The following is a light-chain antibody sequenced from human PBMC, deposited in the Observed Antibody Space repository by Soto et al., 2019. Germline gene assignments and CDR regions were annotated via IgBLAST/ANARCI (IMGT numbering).Light chain of an antibody. CDR1: QIVGKW. CDR2: DVS. J-gene: IGKJ5*01. V-gene: IGKV1-5*01. CDR3: QQRNTWPPIT. Sequence: DVQMTQSPSNLSASIGDTVTITCRASQIVGKWLAWYQQKPGKAPKLLINDVSNLEIGVPSRFSGSGSGTDFTLTISSLEPEDFALYYCQQRNTWPPITFGQGTRLEIK.